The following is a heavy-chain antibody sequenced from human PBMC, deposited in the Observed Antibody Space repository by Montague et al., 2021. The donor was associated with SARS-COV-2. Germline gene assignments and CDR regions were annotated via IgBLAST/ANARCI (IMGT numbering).Heavy chain of an antibody. CDR1: GGSISSSSYY. CDR3: ARDTRIRLWFDRDYYYGMDV. Sequence: SETLSLTCTVSGGSISSSSYYWGWIRQPPGKGLEWIGSIYYSGSTYYNPSLKSRVTISVDTSKNQFSLQLNSVTPEDTAVYYCARDTRIRLWFDRDYYYGMDVWGQGTTVTVSS. V-gene: IGHV4-39*02. CDR2: IYYSGST. D-gene: IGHD5-18*01. J-gene: IGHJ6*02.